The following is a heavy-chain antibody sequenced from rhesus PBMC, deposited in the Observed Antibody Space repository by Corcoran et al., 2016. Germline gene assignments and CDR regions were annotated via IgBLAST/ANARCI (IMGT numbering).Heavy chain of an antibody. Sequence: QVQLQESGPGLVKPSETLSLTCTLSGGSISDSYFWTWIRHAPGKGLEWMGRIYGSGGTTAYNPSLKSRVTISKDTSKNQFSLKLRAVTAADTAVYYCARRLATVTLSYFDYWGQGVLVTVSS. J-gene: IGHJ4*01. CDR1: GGSISDSYF. V-gene: IGHV4-160*01. CDR2: IYGSGGTT. D-gene: IGHD5-36*02. CDR3: ARRLATVTLSYFDY.